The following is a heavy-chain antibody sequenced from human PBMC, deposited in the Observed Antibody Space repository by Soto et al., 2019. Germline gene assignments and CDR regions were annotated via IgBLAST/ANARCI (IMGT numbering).Heavy chain of an antibody. J-gene: IGHJ4*02. V-gene: IGHV1-8*01. CDR3: AGPWNKQ. CDR2: MNPNSGNT. CDR1: EYTFTIYN. D-gene: IGHD1-1*01. Sequence: SGAEVTKPGASVKVSCKASEYTFTIYNINWVRQATGQGLEWMGWMNPNSGNTGYAEEFQGRVTMTRDTSISTAYMELSSLRSEDTAVYYCAGPWNKQWGQGTVVTVSS.